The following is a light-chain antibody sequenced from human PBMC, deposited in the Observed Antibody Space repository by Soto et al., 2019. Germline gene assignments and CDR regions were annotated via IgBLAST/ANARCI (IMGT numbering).Light chain of an antibody. CDR2: AAF. J-gene: IGKJ5*01. Sequence: DIKMTQSPCSLSVSARHRVTISYRASEDINSRLALYQQKPGNAPKLLIYAAFILQSGVPSRFSGYGSGTDFTLSISSLQPEDFATYYCQQADSFPITFGQGTRLEIK. V-gene: IGKV1-12*01. CDR1: EDINSR. CDR3: QQADSFPIT.